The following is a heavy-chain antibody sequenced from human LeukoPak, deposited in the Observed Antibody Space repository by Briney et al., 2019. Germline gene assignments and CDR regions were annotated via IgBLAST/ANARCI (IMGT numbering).Heavy chain of an antibody. CDR1: GFTFSSYS. V-gene: IGHV3-21*01. Sequence: GGSLRLSCAASGFTFSSYSMNWVRQAPGKGLEWVSSISSSSSYIYYADSVKGRFTISRDNAKNSLYLQMNSLRAEDAAVYYCARSGSGWYVDYWGQGTLVTVSS. D-gene: IGHD6-19*01. J-gene: IGHJ4*02. CDR3: ARSGSGWYVDY. CDR2: ISSSSSYI.